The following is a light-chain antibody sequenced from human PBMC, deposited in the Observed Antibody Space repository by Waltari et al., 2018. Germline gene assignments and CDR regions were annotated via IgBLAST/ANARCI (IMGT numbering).Light chain of an antibody. CDR1: NLGAKH. CDR3: QAWHSSTVV. J-gene: IGLJ2*01. Sequence: SYEVIQSPSLSVSPGQTVTITCSGDNLGAKHVTWYQHKPGQSPVVVIYQDSSRPSGIPERFSGSNSGNTATLTISGTQPIDEAEYYCQAWHSSTVVFGGGTKLTVL. CDR2: QDS. V-gene: IGLV3-1*01.